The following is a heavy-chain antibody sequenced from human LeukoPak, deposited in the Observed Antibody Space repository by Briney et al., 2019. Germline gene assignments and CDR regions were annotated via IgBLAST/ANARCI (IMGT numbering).Heavy chain of an antibody. CDR3: AREIVVVPAAIPPSFDP. CDR2: IYYSGST. Sequence: PSETLSLTCTISGGSISSSSYYWGWIRQPPGKGLEWIGSIYYSGSTYYNPSLKSRVTISVDTSKNQFSLKLSSVTAADTAVYYCAREIVVVPAAIPPSFDPWGQGTLVTVSS. D-gene: IGHD2-2*01. J-gene: IGHJ5*02. CDR1: GGSISSSSYY. V-gene: IGHV4-39*07.